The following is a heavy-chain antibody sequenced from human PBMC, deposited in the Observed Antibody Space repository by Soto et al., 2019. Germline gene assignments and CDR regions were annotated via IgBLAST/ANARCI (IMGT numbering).Heavy chain of an antibody. V-gene: IGHV4-59*08. D-gene: IGHD2-2*01. Sequence: PSETLSLTCTVSYGSISPYCWSWSLQPPGKGLEWVGYIYYGGSTSYNPSLKSRVTISLETSKSQFSLRLSSVTAADTAVYYCARLGEYYQSLAPWGPGTLVTVSS. CDR3: ARLGEYYQSLAP. CDR2: IYYGGST. CDR1: YGSISPYC. J-gene: IGHJ5*02.